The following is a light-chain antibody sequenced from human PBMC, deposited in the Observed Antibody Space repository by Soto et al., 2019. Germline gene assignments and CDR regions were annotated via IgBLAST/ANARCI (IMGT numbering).Light chain of an antibody. CDR1: GSNIGGFNY. Sequence: QSALTQPASVSGSPGQSITISCTGTGSNIGGFNYVSWYQQYPGKAPKLMIYEVSNRPSGVSNRFSGSKSGNTASLTISGLQAEDEVDYYCSSYTSSGTVVFGGGTKVTV. CDR3: SSYTSSGTVV. V-gene: IGLV2-14*01. CDR2: EVS. J-gene: IGLJ2*01.